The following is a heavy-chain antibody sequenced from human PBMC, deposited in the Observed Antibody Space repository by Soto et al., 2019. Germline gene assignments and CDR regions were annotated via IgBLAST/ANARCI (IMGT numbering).Heavy chain of an antibody. J-gene: IGHJ4*02. CDR1: GFTFSSYA. Sequence: HPGGSLRLSCAASGFTFSSYAMSWVRQAPGKGLEWVSTISGSGGSTYYADSVKGRFTISRDNSKNTLYLQMNSLRAEDTAVYYCAKDIGGIGIPRPFDYWGQGTLVTVSS. CDR2: ISGSGGST. D-gene: IGHD2-15*01. CDR3: AKDIGGIGIPRPFDY. V-gene: IGHV3-23*01.